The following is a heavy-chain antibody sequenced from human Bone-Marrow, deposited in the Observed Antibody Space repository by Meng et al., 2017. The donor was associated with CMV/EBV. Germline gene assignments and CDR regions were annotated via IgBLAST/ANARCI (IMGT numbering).Heavy chain of an antibody. CDR2: TYYRSKLYN. J-gene: IGHJ6*02. D-gene: IGHD3-3*01. Sequence: QTLSLACAISTDSFSSNSAAWNRLRQSPSRGLEWLGRTYYRSKLYNDYAVSVKSQITINPDTYKNQFSLQLNSVTPEDTAVYYWPRGYDDVWSGYYGLEGYYYYGMAFWGQGTTVTVSS. V-gene: IGHV6-1*01. CDR3: PRGYDDVWSGYYGLEGYYYYGMAF. CDR1: TDSFSSNSAA.